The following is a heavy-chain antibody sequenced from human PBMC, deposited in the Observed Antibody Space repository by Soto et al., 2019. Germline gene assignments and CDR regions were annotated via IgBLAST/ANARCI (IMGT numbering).Heavy chain of an antibody. CDR1: GFTFSSYS. CDR3: ARDQLYDILTGYYSFDY. CDR2: ISSSSTI. Sequence: GGSLRLSCAASGFTFSSYSMNWVRQAPGKGLEWVSYISSSSTIYYADSVKGRFTISRDNAKNSLYLQMNSLRAEDTAVYYCARDQLYDILTGYYSFDYWGQGTLVTVSS. J-gene: IGHJ4*02. D-gene: IGHD3-9*01. V-gene: IGHV3-48*01.